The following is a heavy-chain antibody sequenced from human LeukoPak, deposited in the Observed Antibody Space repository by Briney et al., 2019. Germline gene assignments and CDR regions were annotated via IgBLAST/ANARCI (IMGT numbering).Heavy chain of an antibody. CDR2: IYYSGST. J-gene: IGHJ4*02. Sequence: SETLSLTCTVSGGSISSYYWSWIRQPPGKGLEWIGYIYYSGSTNYNPSLKSRVTISVDTSKNQFSLKLSSVTAADTAVYYCARSSSWYSPFDYWGQGTQVTVSS. CDR1: GGSISSYY. D-gene: IGHD6-13*01. CDR3: ARSSSWYSPFDY. V-gene: IGHV4-59*08.